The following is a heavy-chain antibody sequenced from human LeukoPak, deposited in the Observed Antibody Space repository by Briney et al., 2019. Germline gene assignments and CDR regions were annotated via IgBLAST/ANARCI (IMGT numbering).Heavy chain of an antibody. CDR3: ARDSGPYSSGWIS. CDR1: GYTFTSYG. D-gene: IGHD6-19*01. V-gene: IGHV1-18*04. CDR2: ISAYTGDT. J-gene: IGHJ5*02. Sequence: ASVKVSCKASGYTFTSYGINWVRQAPGQGLEWMGRISAYTGDTDYARKIQGRVTMTTDTSTSTAYMELRSLRSDDTAVYYCARDSGPYSSGWISWGQGTLVTVSS.